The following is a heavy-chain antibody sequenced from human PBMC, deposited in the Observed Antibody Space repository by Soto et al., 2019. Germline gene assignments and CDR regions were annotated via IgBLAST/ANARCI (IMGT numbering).Heavy chain of an antibody. CDR3: ARGTGKRYCSSTSCYTVAVAGSFDY. V-gene: IGHV4-34*01. D-gene: IGHD2-2*02. Sequence: SETLSLTCAVYGGSFSGYYWSWIRQPPGKGLEWIGEINHSGSTNYNPSLKSRVTISVDTSKNQFSLKLSTVTAADTAVYYCARGTGKRYCSSTSCYTVAVAGSFDYWGQGTLVTVSS. CDR1: GGSFSGYY. J-gene: IGHJ4*02. CDR2: INHSGST.